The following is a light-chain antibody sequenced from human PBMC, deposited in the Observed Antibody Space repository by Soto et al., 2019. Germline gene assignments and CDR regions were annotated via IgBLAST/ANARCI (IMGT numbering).Light chain of an antibody. CDR1: QSISSW. V-gene: IGKV1-5*03. CDR3: QQYNSYRRT. Sequence: DIQMTQSPSTLSASVGDRVTITCRASQSISSWLAWYQQKPGKAPKLLFYKASSLESGVPSRFSGSGSGTEFNLTISSLQPDDFATYYCQQYNSYRRTFGQGTKVEIK. J-gene: IGKJ1*01. CDR2: KAS.